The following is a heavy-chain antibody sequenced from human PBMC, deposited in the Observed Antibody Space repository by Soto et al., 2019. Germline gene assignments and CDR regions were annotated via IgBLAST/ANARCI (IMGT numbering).Heavy chain of an antibody. V-gene: IGHV1-18*01. CDR3: ARGRYGDY. D-gene: IGHD1-1*01. Sequence: QGHLVQSGAEVKKPGASVTVSCQGSGYAFTTYGITWVRQAPGQGLEWMGWISAHNGNTNYAQKLQGRVTVTRDTSTSTAYMELRSLRYDDTAVYYCARGRYGDYWGQGALVTVSS. J-gene: IGHJ4*02. CDR1: GYAFTTYG. CDR2: ISAHNGNT.